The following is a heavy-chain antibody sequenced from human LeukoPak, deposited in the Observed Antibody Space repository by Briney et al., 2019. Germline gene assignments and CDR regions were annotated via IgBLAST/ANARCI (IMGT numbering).Heavy chain of an antibody. CDR3: ARGRGTSMVRGIITNYFDL. Sequence: ASVKVSCKASGYTFIGNYIHWVRQAPGQGLGWMGWIDPNSGRTNFAQRFQGSVSMTTDTSINTAFMELRSLRSDDTATYYCARGRGTSMVRGIITNYFDLWGRGSLVTVSS. V-gene: IGHV1-2*02. CDR2: IDPNSGRT. D-gene: IGHD3-10*01. J-gene: IGHJ2*01. CDR1: GYTFIGNY.